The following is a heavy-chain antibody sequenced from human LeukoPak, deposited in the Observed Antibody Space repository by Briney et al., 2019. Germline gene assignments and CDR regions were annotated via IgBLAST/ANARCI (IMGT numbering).Heavy chain of an antibody. D-gene: IGHD1-26*01. V-gene: IGHV3-21*01. CDR2: ITTSSSYT. Sequence: KPGGSLRLSCAASGFTFDDYGMSWVRQTPGKGLEWISSITTSSSYTFYGDSVKGRFTISRDNARNSLYLQMNSLTAEDTGVYYCARDPYSGTYGNTYYYYMDVWGKGTTVTISS. CDR3: ARDPYSGTYGNTYYYYMDV. J-gene: IGHJ6*03. CDR1: GFTFDDYG.